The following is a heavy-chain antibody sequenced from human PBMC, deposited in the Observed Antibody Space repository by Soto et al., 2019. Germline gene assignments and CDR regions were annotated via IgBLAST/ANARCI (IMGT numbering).Heavy chain of an antibody. J-gene: IGHJ4*02. CDR2: ITSDGSDA. CDR3: AREPVFYFDY. CDR1: GFTFSGYG. Sequence: QVQLVESGGGVVQPGRSLRLSCAASGFTFSGYGMHWVRQAPGKGLEWVAVITSDGSDAYYADSVKGRFTISRDNSKNTLYVQMNSLRADDTAVYYCAREPVFYFDYWGQRSLVTVSS. V-gene: IGHV3-30*03.